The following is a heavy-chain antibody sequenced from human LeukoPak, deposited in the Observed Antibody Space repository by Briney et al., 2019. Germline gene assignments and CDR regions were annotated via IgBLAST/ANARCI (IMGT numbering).Heavy chain of an antibody. CDR2: ISWNSGSI. CDR1: GFTLDEYA. CDR3: AKVRVIVATIGPFDY. V-gene: IGHV3-9*01. D-gene: IGHD5-12*01. J-gene: IGHJ4*02. Sequence: GGALSLSRAASGFTLDEYAMHSVRQAPGKGLAGVAGISWNSGSIGYADSVKGRYTISRDNAKNSLYLQMNSLRAEDTALYYCAKVRVIVATIGPFDYWGQGTLVTVSS.